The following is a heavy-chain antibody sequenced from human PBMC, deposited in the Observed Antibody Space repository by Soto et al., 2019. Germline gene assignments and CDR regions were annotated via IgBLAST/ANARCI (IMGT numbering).Heavy chain of an antibody. D-gene: IGHD1-26*01. Sequence: QAQLQESGGGVVQPGTSLRLSCAASAFSFSTSGMHWVRQAPGKGLEWVAAIWDDGGNKYYADSVRGRFTISRDNSNNMLFLQMNSLRAEDTALYYCARSSGSYFAAFYDTWGQATLVSVSS. V-gene: IGHV3-33*01. J-gene: IGHJ5*02. CDR3: ARSSGSYFAAFYDT. CDR2: IWDDGGNK. CDR1: AFSFSTSG.